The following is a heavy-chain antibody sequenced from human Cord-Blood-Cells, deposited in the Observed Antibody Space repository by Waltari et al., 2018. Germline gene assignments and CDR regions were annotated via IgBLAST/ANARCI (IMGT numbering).Heavy chain of an antibody. J-gene: IGHJ4*02. D-gene: IGHD3-10*01. CDR1: GFTFDDYA. V-gene: IGHV3-43D*04. Sequence: EVQLVESGGVVVQPGGSLRLSCAASGFTFDDYAMHWVRQAPGKGLEWVSLFSWDGGSTYYADSVKGRFTISRDNSKNSLYLQMNSLRAEDTALYYCAKANSRYYYGSGSYDYWGQGTLVTVSS. CDR2: FSWDGGST. CDR3: AKANSRYYYGSGSYDY.